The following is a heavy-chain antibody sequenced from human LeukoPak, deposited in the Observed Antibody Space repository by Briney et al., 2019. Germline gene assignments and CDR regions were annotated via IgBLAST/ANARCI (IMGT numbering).Heavy chain of an antibody. CDR1: GRSFSGYY. D-gene: IGHD6-13*01. CDR2: INHSGST. V-gene: IGHV4-34*01. Sequence: SETLSLTCAVYGRSFSGYYWSWIRQPPGKGLEWIGEINHSGSTNYNPSLKSRVTISVDTSKNQFSLKLSSVTAADTAVYYCAREQRSSSWYYREPFDYWGQGTLVTVSS. CDR3: AREQRSSSWYYREPFDY. J-gene: IGHJ4*02.